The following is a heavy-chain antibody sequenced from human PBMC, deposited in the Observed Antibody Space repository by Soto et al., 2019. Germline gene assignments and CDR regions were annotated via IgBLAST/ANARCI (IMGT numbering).Heavy chain of an antibody. CDR1: GFTFSSYA. V-gene: IGHV3-30-3*01. D-gene: IGHD7-27*01. Sequence: GGSLRLSCAASGFTFSSYAMHWVRQAPGKGLEWVAVISYDGSNKYYADSVKGRFTISRDNSKNTLYLQMNSLRAEDTAVYYCARDLTGAGREDGMDVWGQGTTVTVSS. J-gene: IGHJ6*02. CDR3: ARDLTGAGREDGMDV. CDR2: ISYDGSNK.